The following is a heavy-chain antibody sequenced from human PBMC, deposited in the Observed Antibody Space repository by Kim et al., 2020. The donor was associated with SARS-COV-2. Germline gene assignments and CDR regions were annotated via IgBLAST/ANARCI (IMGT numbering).Heavy chain of an antibody. J-gene: IGHJ5*02. Sequence: GGSLRLSCAASGFTFSSYWMHWVRQAPGKGLVWVSRINSDGSSTSYADSVKGRFTISRDNAKNTLYLQMNSLRAEDTAVYYCARGRGLYCSSTSCYNLGWFDPWGQGTLVTVSS. CDR1: GFTFSSYW. D-gene: IGHD2-2*02. CDR3: ARGRGLYCSSTSCYNLGWFDP. CDR2: INSDGSST. V-gene: IGHV3-74*01.